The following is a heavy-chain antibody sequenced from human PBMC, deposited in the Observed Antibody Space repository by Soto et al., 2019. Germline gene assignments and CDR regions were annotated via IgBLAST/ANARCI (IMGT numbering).Heavy chain of an antibody. D-gene: IGHD4-17*01. CDR2: ISGSGIST. J-gene: IGHJ4*02. Sequence: EVQLLESGGGLVQPGGSLRLSCAASGFTFSSYAMNWVRQAPGKGLDWVSTISGSGISTYYADSVKGRFTISRDNSKNTLYLQMNSLRAEDTAVYYCANERQATTVTLPDSWGQGTLVTVSS. V-gene: IGHV3-23*01. CDR3: ANERQATTVTLPDS. CDR1: GFTFSSYA.